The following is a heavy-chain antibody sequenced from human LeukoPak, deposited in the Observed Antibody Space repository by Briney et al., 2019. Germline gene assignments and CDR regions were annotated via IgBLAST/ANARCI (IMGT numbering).Heavy chain of an antibody. CDR1: GFTFSNAW. CDR3: AKDLNTNWFDP. V-gene: IGHV3-15*01. D-gene: IGHD5-18*01. Sequence: GGSLRLSCAASGFTFSNAWMSWVRQAPGKGLEWVGRIKSKTDGGTTDYAAPVKGRFTISRDDSKNTLYLQMNSLKTEDTAVYHCAKDLNTNWFDPWGQGTLVTVSS. CDR2: IKSKTDGGTT. J-gene: IGHJ5*02.